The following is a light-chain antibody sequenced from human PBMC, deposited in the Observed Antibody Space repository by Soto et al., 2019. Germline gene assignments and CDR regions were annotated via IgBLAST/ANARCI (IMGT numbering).Light chain of an antibody. J-gene: IGKJ5*01. V-gene: IGKV1-5*01. CDR3: QQYNDWPRT. Sequence: DIQMTQSPSTLSASVGDRVTITCRASQSISSWLAWYQQKPGKAPKLLIYGSSTRATGVPPRFSGSASGTEFTLTISSLQSEDFGVYYCQQYNDWPRTFGQGTRLEIK. CDR2: GSS. CDR1: QSISSW.